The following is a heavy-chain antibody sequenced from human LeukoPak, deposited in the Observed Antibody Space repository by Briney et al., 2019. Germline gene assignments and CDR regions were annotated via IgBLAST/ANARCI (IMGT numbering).Heavy chain of an antibody. CDR3: AGRIAAAGLDY. Sequence: SETLSLTCTVSGGSISSGDYYWSWIRQPPGKGLEWIGSIYYSGSTYYNPSLKSRVTISVDTSKNQFSLKLSSVTAADTAVYYCAGRIAAAGLDYWGQGTLVTVSS. V-gene: IGHV4-39*01. J-gene: IGHJ4*02. CDR1: GGSISSGDYY. D-gene: IGHD6-13*01. CDR2: IYYSGST.